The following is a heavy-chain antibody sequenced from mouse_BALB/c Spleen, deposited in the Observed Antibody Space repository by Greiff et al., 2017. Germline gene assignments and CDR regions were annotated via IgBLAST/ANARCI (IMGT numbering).Heavy chain of an antibody. CDR3: ARDKYYFDY. J-gene: IGHJ2*01. CDR1: GFTFTDYY. Sequence: EVQLVESGGGLVQPGGSLRLSCPTSGFTFTDYYMSWVRQPPGKALEWLGFIRNKANGYTTEYSASVKGRFTISRDNSQSILYLQMNTLRAEDSATYYCARDKYYFDYWGQGTTLTVSS. V-gene: IGHV7-3*02. CDR2: IRNKANGYTT.